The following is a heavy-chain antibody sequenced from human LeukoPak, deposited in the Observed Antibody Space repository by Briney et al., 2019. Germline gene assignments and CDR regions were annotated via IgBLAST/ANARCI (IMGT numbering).Heavy chain of an antibody. CDR1: GFTFRSYT. CDR3: ARGFCTSTSCYGSY. J-gene: IGHJ4*02. CDR2: ISSSSSSI. Sequence: GGSLRLSCAAPGFTFRSYTMNWVRQAPGKGLEWVSSISSSSSSIYYADSVKGRFTISRDNAKKSLYLQMNSLRAEDTAMYYCARGFCTSTSCYGSYWGQGTLVTVSS. V-gene: IGHV3-21*01. D-gene: IGHD2-2*01.